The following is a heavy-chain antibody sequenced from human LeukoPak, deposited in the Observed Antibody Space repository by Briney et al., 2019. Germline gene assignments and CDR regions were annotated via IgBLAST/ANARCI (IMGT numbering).Heavy chain of an antibody. Sequence: GESLKISCKGSGYSFTSYWIGWVRQMPGKGLEWMGIIYPGDSDTGYSPSFQGQVTISADKSISTAYLQWSTLRASDTAIYYCARHSYDSSDFHYMDVWGKGTTVTISS. CDR3: ARHSYDSSDFHYMDV. V-gene: IGHV5-51*01. CDR1: GYSFTSYW. CDR2: IYPGDSDT. J-gene: IGHJ6*03. D-gene: IGHD3-22*01.